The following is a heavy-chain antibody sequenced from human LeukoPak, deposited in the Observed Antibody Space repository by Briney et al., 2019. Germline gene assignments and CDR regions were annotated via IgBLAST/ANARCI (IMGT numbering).Heavy chain of an antibody. D-gene: IGHD3-22*01. J-gene: IGHJ4*02. CDR3: ARGIDGYYDY. Sequence: GGSLRLSCAASGFTFSSYAMSWVRQAPGKGLEWVSFISNRGTYIYYADSVKGRFTISRDNAKNSLYLQMNSLRAEDTAVYYCARGIDGYYDYWGQGTLVTVSS. CDR2: ISNRGTYI. CDR1: GFTFSSYA. V-gene: IGHV3-21*01.